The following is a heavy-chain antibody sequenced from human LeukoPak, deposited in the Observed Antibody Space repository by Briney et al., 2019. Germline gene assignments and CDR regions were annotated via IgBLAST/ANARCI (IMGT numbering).Heavy chain of an antibody. J-gene: IGHJ4*02. CDR1: GGSINSNYW. V-gene: IGHV4-4*02. CDR3: ARHYDFWSAYNY. CDR2: IYHTGSV. D-gene: IGHD3-3*01. Sequence: SETLSLTCAVSGGSINSNYWWTWVRQSPGKGLEWIGEIYHTGSVNYNLSLESRVTISRDRSKNQFSPMLRSVTAADTAVYYCARHYDFWSAYNYWGQGILVTVSS.